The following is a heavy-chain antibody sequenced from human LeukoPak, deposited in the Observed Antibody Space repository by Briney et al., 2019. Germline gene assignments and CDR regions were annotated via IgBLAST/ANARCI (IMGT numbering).Heavy chain of an antibody. V-gene: IGHV1-2*02. CDR3: GRRYYDSSGFYFFDS. D-gene: IGHD3-22*01. Sequence: ASVKVSCKASGYTFTGYYMHWVRQAPGQGLEWMGWINPDSGGTNYAQKFQGRVTMTRDTSISTAYVELSRLRPDDTAVYYYGRRYYDSSGFYFFDSWGQGSLVTVSS. CDR2: INPDSGGT. J-gene: IGHJ4*02. CDR1: GYTFTGYY.